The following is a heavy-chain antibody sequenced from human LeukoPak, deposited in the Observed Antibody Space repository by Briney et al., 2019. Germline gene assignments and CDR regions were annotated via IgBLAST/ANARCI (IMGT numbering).Heavy chain of an antibody. V-gene: IGHV3-23*01. Sequence: GGSLRLSCAASGFTFSSYAMSWVRQAPGKGLEWVSAIRGSDSSTYYADSVKGRFTISRDNSKNTLYLQMNSLRVQDTAVYYCAKDGYCSSTSCQSLWFDPWGQGTLVTVSS. J-gene: IGHJ5*02. CDR2: IRGSDSST. CDR1: GFTFSSYA. CDR3: AKDGYCSSTSCQSLWFDP. D-gene: IGHD2-2*03.